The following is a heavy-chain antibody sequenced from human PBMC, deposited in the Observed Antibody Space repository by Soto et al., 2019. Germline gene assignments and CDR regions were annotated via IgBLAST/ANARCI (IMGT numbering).Heavy chain of an antibody. CDR3: ARATGYGDYVDYYYYGMDV. V-gene: IGHV4-30-4*01. CDR1: GGSISSGDYY. Sequence: SETLSLTCTVSGGSISSGDYYWSWIRQPPGKGLEWIGYIYYSGSTYYNPSLKSRVTISVDTSKNQFSLKLSSVTAADTAVYYCARATGYGDYVDYYYYGMDVWGQGTTVTVSS. J-gene: IGHJ6*02. D-gene: IGHD4-17*01. CDR2: IYYSGST.